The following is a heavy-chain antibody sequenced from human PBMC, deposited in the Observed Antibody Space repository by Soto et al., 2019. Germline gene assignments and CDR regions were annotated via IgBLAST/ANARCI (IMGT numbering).Heavy chain of an antibody. J-gene: IGHJ2*01. V-gene: IGHV4-59*01. CDR2: IYYSGST. Sequence: QVQLQESGPGLVKPSETLSLTCTVSGGSISSYYWSWIRQPPGKGLEWIGYIYYSGSTNDNPSLNSRVTISVDPSKHQLDLNRTSVTAADTAVYYCARVARPLPNYWYFDLWGRGTLVTVSS. D-gene: IGHD2-15*01. CDR1: GGSISSYY. CDR3: ARVARPLPNYWYFDL.